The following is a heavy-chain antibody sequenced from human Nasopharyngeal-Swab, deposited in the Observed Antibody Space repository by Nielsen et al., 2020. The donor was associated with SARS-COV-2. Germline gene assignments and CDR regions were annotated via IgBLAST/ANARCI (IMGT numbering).Heavy chain of an antibody. Sequence: GESLKISCVASGFTFSDYYMSWIRQAPGKGLEWVSYMSNSGSTIYYADSVKGRFTISRDNAKSSLYLQMNSLRAEDTAVFYCARDRGEDSSGFVDAFDIWGQGTMVTVSS. J-gene: IGHJ3*02. CDR2: MSNSGSTI. D-gene: IGHD3-22*01. V-gene: IGHV3-11*04. CDR1: GFTFSDYY. CDR3: ARDRGEDSSGFVDAFDI.